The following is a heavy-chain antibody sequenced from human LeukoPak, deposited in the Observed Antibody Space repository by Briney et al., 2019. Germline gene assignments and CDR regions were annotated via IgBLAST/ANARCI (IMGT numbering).Heavy chain of an antibody. V-gene: IGHV3-30*18. D-gene: IGHD6-19*01. CDR1: GFTFSSYG. J-gene: IGHJ4*02. CDR2: ISYDGSNK. CDR3: AKDGGRAVAGTDLGY. Sequence: GRSLRLSCAASGFTFSSYGMHWVRQAPGKGLEWVAVISYDGSNKYYADSVKGRFTISRDNSKNTLYLQMNSLRAEDTAVYYCAKDGGRAVAGTDLGYWGQGTLVTVSS.